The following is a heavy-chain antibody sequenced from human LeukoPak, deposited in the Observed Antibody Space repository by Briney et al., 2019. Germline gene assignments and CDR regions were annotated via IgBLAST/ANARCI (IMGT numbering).Heavy chain of an antibody. J-gene: IGHJ4*02. Sequence: GGSLRLSCAASGFTFSNYAMHWVRQAPGKGLEWVSLISSGGTYEYYADSVKGRFTISRDNSKNTLYLQLSSLRAEDTAVYYCARDSTYYYDSGSSGPHYFDNWGQGTLVTVSS. CDR2: ISSGGTYE. CDR1: GFTFSNYA. V-gene: IGHV3-30*15. D-gene: IGHD3-10*01. CDR3: ARDSTYYYDSGSSGPHYFDN.